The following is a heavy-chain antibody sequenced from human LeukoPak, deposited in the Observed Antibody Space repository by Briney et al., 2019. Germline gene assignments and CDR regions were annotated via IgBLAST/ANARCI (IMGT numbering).Heavy chain of an antibody. CDR1: GGSISSGSYY. V-gene: IGHV4-61*02. J-gene: IGHJ4*02. Sequence: SQTLSLTCTVSGGSISSGSYYWSWHRQPAGKGLEWIGRIYTSGSTNYNPSLKSRVTISVDTSKSQFSLKLSSVTAADTAVYYCARYMTTVGFDYWGQGTLVTVSS. CDR3: ARYMTTVGFDY. D-gene: IGHD4-11*01. CDR2: IYTSGST.